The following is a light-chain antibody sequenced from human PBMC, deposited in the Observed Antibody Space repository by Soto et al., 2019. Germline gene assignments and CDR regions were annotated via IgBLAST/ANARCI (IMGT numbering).Light chain of an antibody. J-gene: IGKJ1*01. CDR2: CAS. Sequence: EIVLTQSPGTLSLSPGERATLSCRASQSVSSSYLAWYQQKPGQAPRLLIYCASSRATGIPDRFSGSGSGTDFTLTISRLEPEDFAVYYCQQYGSSPWTFGQGTNVEIK. CDR1: QSVSSSY. V-gene: IGKV3-20*01. CDR3: QQYGSSPWT.